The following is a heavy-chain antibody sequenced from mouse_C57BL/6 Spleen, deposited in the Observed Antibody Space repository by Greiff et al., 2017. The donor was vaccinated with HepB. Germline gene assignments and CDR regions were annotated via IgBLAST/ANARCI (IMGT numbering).Heavy chain of an antibody. CDR3: TVTTVVEDAMDY. CDR2: IRLKSDNYAT. D-gene: IGHD1-1*01. J-gene: IGHJ4*01. Sequence: EVQVVESGGGLVQPGGSMKLSCVASGFTFSNYWMNWVRQSPEKGLEWVAQIRLKSDNYATHYAESVKGRFTISRDDSKSSVYLQMNNLRAEDTGIYYCTVTTVVEDAMDYWGQGTSVTVSS. V-gene: IGHV6-3*01. CDR1: GFTFSNYW.